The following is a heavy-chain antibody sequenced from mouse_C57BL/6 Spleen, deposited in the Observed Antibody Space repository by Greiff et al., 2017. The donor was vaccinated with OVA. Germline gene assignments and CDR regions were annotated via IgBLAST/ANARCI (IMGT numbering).Heavy chain of an antibody. CDR2: INPNNGGT. CDR1: GYTFTDYN. CDR3: ARYYGSRRYYFDY. V-gene: IGHV1-22*01. Sequence: EVKLQESGPELVKPGASVKMSCKASGYTFTDYNMHWVKQSHGKSLEWIGYINPNNGGTSYNQKFKGKATLTVNKSSSTAYMELRSLTSEDSAVYYCARYYGSRRYYFDYWGQGTTLTVSS. D-gene: IGHD1-1*01. J-gene: IGHJ2*01.